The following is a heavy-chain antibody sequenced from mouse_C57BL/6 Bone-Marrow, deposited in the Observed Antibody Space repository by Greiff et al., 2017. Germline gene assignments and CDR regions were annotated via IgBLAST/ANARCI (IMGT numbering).Heavy chain of an antibody. CDR3: SSFDSNYFDF. Sequence: VQLQQSGAELVRPGASVKLSCTASGFNIKDDYIHWVKQRPEQGLEWIGWIDPEIGDTEYASKFQGKATITSDTSSNTSYLPLSSLTSEDTAVYYCSSFDSNYFDFWGQGTPLAVAS. CDR1: GFNIKDDY. CDR2: IDPEIGDT. J-gene: IGHJ2*01. D-gene: IGHD2-5*01. V-gene: IGHV14-4*01.